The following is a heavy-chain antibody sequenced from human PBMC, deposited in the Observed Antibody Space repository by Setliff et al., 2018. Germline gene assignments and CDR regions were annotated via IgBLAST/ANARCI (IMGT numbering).Heavy chain of an antibody. D-gene: IGHD4-17*01. Sequence: CKASGYTFTSYGISWVRQAPGQGLEWMGWISAKNGNRNYAQKLQGRVTMTTDTSTSTAYMELRSLRSDDTAVYYCARDFPTVVTPKEYFDLWGRGTLVTV. CDR2: ISAKNGNR. CDR1: GYTFTSYG. V-gene: IGHV1-18*01. J-gene: IGHJ2*01. CDR3: ARDFPTVVTPKEYFDL.